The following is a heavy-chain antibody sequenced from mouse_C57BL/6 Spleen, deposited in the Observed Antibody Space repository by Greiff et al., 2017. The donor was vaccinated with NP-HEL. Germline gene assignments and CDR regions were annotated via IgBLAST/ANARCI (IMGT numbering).Heavy chain of an antibody. Sequence: QVQLQQPGAELVKPGASVKLSCKASGYTFTSYWMQWVKQRPGQGLEWIGEIDPSDSYTNYNQKFKGKATLTVDTSSSTAYMQLSSLTSEDSAVYYCARRDGSSSYYYAMDYWGQGTSVTVSS. J-gene: IGHJ4*01. CDR2: IDPSDSYT. CDR3: ARRDGSSSYYYAMDY. D-gene: IGHD1-1*01. V-gene: IGHV1-50*01. CDR1: GYTFTSYW.